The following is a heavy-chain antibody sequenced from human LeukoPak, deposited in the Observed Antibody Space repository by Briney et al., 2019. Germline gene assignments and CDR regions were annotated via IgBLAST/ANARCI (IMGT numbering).Heavy chain of an antibody. CDR3: WVGSLDY. Sequence: PGGSLRLSCAAPGFTFSSYEMNWVRQAPGKGLERVSYISSSGSTRYYADSVKGRFTISRDNAKNSLCLQMNSLRAEDTAVYYCWVGSLDYWGQGTLVTVSS. D-gene: IGHD3-10*01. J-gene: IGHJ4*02. CDR2: ISSSGSTR. V-gene: IGHV3-48*03. CDR1: GFTFSSYE.